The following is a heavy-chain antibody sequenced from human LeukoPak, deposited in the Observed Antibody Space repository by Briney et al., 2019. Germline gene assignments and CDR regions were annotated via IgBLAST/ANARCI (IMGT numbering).Heavy chain of an antibody. J-gene: IGHJ4*02. CDR3: ARDYDSSGCFDY. D-gene: IGHD3-22*01. CDR1: GYTFTSYA. V-gene: IGHV1-3*01. Sequence: GASVKVSCKASGYTFTSYAMHWVRQAPGQRLEWMGWINAGNGNTKYSQKFQGRVTITRDTSASTAYMELSSLRSEDTAVYYCARDYDSSGCFDYWGQGTLVTVSS. CDR2: INAGNGNT.